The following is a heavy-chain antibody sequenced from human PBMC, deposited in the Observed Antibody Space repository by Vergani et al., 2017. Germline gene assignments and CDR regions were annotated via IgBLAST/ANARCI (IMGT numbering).Heavy chain of an antibody. D-gene: IGHD6-13*01. CDR2: MNPNSGNT. CDR3: ARAISSSWGPNWFDP. V-gene: IGHV1-8*03. CDR1: GYTFTSYD. Sequence: QVPLVQSGDDVKKPGASVKVSCKASGYTFTSYDINWVRQATGQGLEWMGWMNPNSGNTGYAQNFQGRVTIPRNTSISTASMELSSLRSEDTAVYYCARAISSSWGPNWFDPWGQGTLVTVSS. J-gene: IGHJ5*02.